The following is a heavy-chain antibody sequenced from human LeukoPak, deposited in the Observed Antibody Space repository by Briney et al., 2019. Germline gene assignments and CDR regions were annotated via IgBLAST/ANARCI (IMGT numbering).Heavy chain of an antibody. V-gene: IGHV1-2*04. D-gene: IGHD2-8*02. J-gene: IGHJ4*02. CDR2: INPNSGGT. Sequence: GASVKVSCKASGYTFTGYYMHWVRQAPGQGLEWMGWINPNSGGTNYAQKFQGWVTMTRDTSISTAYMELSRLRSDDTAVYYCARDRGNPLVGHFDYWGQGTLVTVSS. CDR1: GYTFTGYY. CDR3: ARDRGNPLVGHFDY.